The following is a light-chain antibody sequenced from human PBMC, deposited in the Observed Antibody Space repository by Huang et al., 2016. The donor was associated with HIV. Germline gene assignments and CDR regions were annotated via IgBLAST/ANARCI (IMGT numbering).Light chain of an antibody. CDR3: QQYNKWPPEYT. V-gene: IGKV3-15*01. J-gene: IGKJ2*01. Sequence: VMMSQSPATLAASPGERVTLSCGASQSVNTNLAWYQQKPGQPPRRLIYAASARATGFPARFAGSGSGSEFTLTIDSLQSDDFAVYYCQQYNKWPPEYTFGQGTRLEIK. CDR2: AAS. CDR1: QSVNTN.